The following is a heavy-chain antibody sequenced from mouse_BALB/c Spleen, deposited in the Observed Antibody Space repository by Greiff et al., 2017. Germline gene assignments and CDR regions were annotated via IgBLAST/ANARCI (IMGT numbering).Heavy chain of an antibody. J-gene: IGHJ3*01. CDR1: GFTFSSYA. Sequence: EVMLVESGGGLVKPGGSLKLSCAASGFTFSSYAMSWVRQTPEKRLEWVASISSGGSTYYPDSVKGRFTISRDNARNILYLQMSSLRSEDTAMYYCASYYGSSAWFAYWGQGTLVTVSA. CDR2: ISSGGST. V-gene: IGHV5-6-5*01. CDR3: ASYYGSSAWFAY. D-gene: IGHD1-1*01.